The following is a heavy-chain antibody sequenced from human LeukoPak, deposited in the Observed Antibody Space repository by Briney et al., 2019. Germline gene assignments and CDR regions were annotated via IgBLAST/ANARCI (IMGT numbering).Heavy chain of an antibody. CDR1: GGSFSGYY. Sequence: SETLSLTCAVYGGSFSGYYWSWIRQPPGKGLEWIGEINHSGSTNYNPSLKSRVTISVDTSKNQFSLKLSSVTAADTAIYFCASGFAGDGYAFDYWGLGTLVTVSS. CDR2: INHSGST. J-gene: IGHJ4*02. V-gene: IGHV4-34*01. CDR3: ASGFAGDGYAFDY. D-gene: IGHD5-24*01.